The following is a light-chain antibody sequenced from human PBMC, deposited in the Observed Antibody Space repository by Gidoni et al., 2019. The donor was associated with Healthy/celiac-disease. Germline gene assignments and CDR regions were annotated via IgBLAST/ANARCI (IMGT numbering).Light chain of an antibody. Sequence: QSALTQPASVSGTPGQSITISCTGTSSDVGGYNYVSWYQPPPGKAPQLMIYEVSNRPSGVSTRFSGSKSGNTASLTISGLQAEAEADYYCSSYTSSSTRVFGGGTKLTVL. CDR3: SSYTSSSTRV. V-gene: IGLV2-14*01. J-gene: IGLJ2*01. CDR1: SSDVGGYNY. CDR2: EVS.